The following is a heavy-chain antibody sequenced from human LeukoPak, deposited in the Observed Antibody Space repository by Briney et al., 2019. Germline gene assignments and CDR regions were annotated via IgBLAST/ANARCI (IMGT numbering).Heavy chain of an antibody. J-gene: IGHJ5*02. CDR3: APGPPYVT. CDR1: GFTFSTYS. Sequence: PGGSLRLSCSASGFTFSTYSMNWVRQAPGKGLEWVSSISSSSNYIYYAGSVKGRITISRDNAKNSLYLQMNSLRAEDTAVYYCAPGPPYVTWGQGTLVTVSS. CDR2: ISSSSNYI. D-gene: IGHD3-16*01. V-gene: IGHV3-21*01.